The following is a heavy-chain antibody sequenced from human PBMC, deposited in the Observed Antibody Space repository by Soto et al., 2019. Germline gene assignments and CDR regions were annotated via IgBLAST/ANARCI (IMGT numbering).Heavy chain of an antibody. J-gene: IGHJ4*02. D-gene: IGHD3-10*01. CDR3: ATPSGY. Sequence: QVQLVQSGAEVKKPGASVKVSCKASGYTFTSHYMHWVRQAPGQGLEWMGLINPSAGSTSYAQSYQGRVTMTRYTSTSTGFMDLSSLRSEDTAIYYCATPSGYWGQGTLVTFSS. CDR2: INPSAGST. V-gene: IGHV1-46*01. CDR1: GYTFTSHY.